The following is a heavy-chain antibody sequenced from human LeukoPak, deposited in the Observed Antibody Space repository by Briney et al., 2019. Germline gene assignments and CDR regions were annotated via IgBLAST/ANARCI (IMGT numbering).Heavy chain of an antibody. Sequence: PGGSLRLSCAASGFTFSSYAMHWGRQAPGKGLEWVAVISYDGSNKYYADSVKGRFTISRDNSKNTLYLQMNSLRAEDTAVYYCASPREGRYYYGMDVWGQGTTVTVSS. CDR3: ASPREGRYYYGMDV. CDR2: ISYDGSNK. V-gene: IGHV3-30*04. CDR1: GFTFSSYA. D-gene: IGHD3-10*01. J-gene: IGHJ6*02.